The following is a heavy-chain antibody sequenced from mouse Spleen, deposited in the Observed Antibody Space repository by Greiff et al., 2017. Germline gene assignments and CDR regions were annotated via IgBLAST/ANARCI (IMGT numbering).Heavy chain of an antibody. CDR1: GYTFTDYE. Sequence: VHLVESGAELVRPGASVTLSCKASGYTFTDYEMHWVKQTPVHGLEWIGAIDPETGGTAYNQKFKGKAILTADKSSSTAYMELRSLTSEDSAVYYCTRHYYGSSSRFAYWGQGTLVTVSA. D-gene: IGHD1-1*01. CDR2: IDPETGGT. J-gene: IGHJ3*01. V-gene: IGHV1-15*01. CDR3: TRHYYGSSSRFAY.